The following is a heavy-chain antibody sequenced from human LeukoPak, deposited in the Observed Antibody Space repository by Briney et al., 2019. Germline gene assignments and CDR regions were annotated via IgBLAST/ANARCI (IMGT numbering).Heavy chain of an antibody. CDR2: INWNGGSP. CDR1: GFTFDDYG. V-gene: IGHV3-20*01. J-gene: IGHJ6*02. D-gene: IGHD5-18*01. CDR3: ARDLGYSYGYYYYYYGMDV. Sequence: GGSLRLSCAASGFTFDDYGMSWVRQAPGKGLEWVSGINWNGGSPGYADSVKGRFTISRDNAKNSLYLQMNSLRAEDTALYHCARDLGYSYGYYYYYYGMDVWGQGTTVTVSS.